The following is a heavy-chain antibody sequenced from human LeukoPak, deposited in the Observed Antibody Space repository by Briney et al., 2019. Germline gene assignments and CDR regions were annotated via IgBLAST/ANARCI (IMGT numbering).Heavy chain of an antibody. CDR3: AARDILTGLHDY. CDR2: INHSGNT. CDR1: GGSFSGYY. V-gene: IGHV4-34*01. Sequence: SETLSLTCAVYGGSFSGYYWSWIRQPPGKGLEWIGEINHSGNTSYNSPLKSRVTISVDTSKNQFSLNLSSVTAADTAVYYCAARDILTGLHDYWGQGTLVTVSS. J-gene: IGHJ4*02. D-gene: IGHD3-9*01.